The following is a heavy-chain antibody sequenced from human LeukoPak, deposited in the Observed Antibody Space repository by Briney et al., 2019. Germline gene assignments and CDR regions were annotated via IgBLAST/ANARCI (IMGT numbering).Heavy chain of an antibody. CDR3: ARAIVATDAFDI. V-gene: IGHV3-21*01. D-gene: IGHD5-12*01. CDR1: GFPFISYS. Sequence: GGSLRLSCAASGFPFISYSMNWVRQAPGKGLKWVSSISSSSSYIYYADSGKGRFTISRDNAKNSLYLQMNSLRAEDTAVYYCARAIVATDAFDIWGQGTMVTVSS. J-gene: IGHJ3*02. CDR2: ISSSSSYI.